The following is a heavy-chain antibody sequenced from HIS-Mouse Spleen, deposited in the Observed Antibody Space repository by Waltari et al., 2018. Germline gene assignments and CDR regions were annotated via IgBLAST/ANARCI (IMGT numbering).Heavy chain of an antibody. Sequence: QVQLQESGPGLVKPSETLSPTCTVPGGAIRSYYWTWIRQPPGKGLEWIGYYSGSTNYNPSLKSRVTISVDTSKNQFSLKLSSVTAADTAVYYCARASRDLLLPRYFDLWGRGTLVTVSS. CDR3: ARASRDLLLPRYFDL. V-gene: IGHV4-59*01. CDR2: YYSGST. CDR1: GGAIRSYY. J-gene: IGHJ2*01.